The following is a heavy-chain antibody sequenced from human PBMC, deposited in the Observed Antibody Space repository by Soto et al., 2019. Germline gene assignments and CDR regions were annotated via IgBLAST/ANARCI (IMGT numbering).Heavy chain of an antibody. Sequence: VKVSCKVSGYTFIDYFVHWVQQAPGKGLEWMGLVDPEDGETIYAEKFQGRVTITADTSTDTAYMEPSSLRSEDTAVYYCGTVGRLGSTGASPHGRDVWGKGPRVTVAS. CDR1: GYTFIDYF. D-gene: IGHD3-9*01. V-gene: IGHV1-69-2*01. CDR2: VDPEDGET. CDR3: GTVGRLGSTGASPHGRDV. J-gene: IGHJ6*04.